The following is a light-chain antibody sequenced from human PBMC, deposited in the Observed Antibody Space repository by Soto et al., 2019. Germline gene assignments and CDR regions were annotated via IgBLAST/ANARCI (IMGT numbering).Light chain of an antibody. CDR3: QQYNNWRT. CDR1: QSVSSN. CDR2: DAS. J-gene: IGKJ1*01. Sequence: EIVMTQSPATLSVSPGERATLSCRASQSVSSNLAWYQQKPGQAPRLLIHDASTRATGTPARFSGSGSGTEFTLTISRLQYEDSAVYYCQQYNNWRTFGQGTKVEIK. V-gene: IGKV3-15*01.